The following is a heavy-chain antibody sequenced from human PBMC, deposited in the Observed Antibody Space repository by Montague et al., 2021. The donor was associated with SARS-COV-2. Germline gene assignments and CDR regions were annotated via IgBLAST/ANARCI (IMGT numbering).Heavy chain of an antibody. J-gene: IGHJ6*02. D-gene: IGHD3-10*01. Sequence: SETLSLTCCVSGDSIYRSGYYWGWIRQPPGKGLEWIGEINHSGSTNYNPSLKSRVTISVDTSKNQFSLKLSSVTAADTAVYYCAMGRVRGVLFDYYYYGMDVWGQGTTVTVSS. CDR1: GDSIYRSGYY. V-gene: IGHV4-34*01. CDR3: AMGRVRGVLFDYYYYGMDV. CDR2: INHSGST.